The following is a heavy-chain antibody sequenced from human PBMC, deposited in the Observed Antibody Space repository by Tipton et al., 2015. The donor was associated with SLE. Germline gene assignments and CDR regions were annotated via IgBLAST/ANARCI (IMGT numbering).Heavy chain of an antibody. CDR3: ARQLGYGDPFAFDY. CDR2: VYSSGST. CDR1: GGSISSRDYH. Sequence: TLSLTCTDSGGSISSRDYHWGWIRQPPGKGLEWIGSVYSSGSTYYNPSLKSRVTISVDTSKNQFSLRLNSVTAADTAIYYCARQLGYGDPFAFDYWDQGTLVTVSS. J-gene: IGHJ4*02. D-gene: IGHD2-21*02. V-gene: IGHV4-39*01.